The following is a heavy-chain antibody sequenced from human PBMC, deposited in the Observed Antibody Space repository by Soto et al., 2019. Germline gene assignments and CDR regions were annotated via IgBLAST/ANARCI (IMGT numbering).Heavy chain of an antibody. V-gene: IGHV3-33*01. J-gene: IGHJ5*02. CDR3: ARESSSGYYPNWFDP. CDR1: GFTFSSYA. D-gene: IGHD3-22*01. CDR2: IWYDGSNK. Sequence: GGSLRLSCAASGFTFSSYAMHWVRQAPGKGLEWVAVIWYDGSNKHYADPVKGRFTISRDNSKNTLFLQMDSLRAEDTAVYYCARESSSGYYPNWFDPWGQGTLVTVSS.